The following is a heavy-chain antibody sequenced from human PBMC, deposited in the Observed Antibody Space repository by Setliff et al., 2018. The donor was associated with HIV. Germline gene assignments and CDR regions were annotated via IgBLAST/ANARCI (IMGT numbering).Heavy chain of an antibody. V-gene: IGHV6-1*01. D-gene: IGHD6-19*01. CDR3: ASGAVAATGHYYYYYMDV. CDR2: TYYKSKWYN. J-gene: IGHJ6*03. CDR1: GDSVSSNSAA. Sequence: PSQTLSLTCAISGDSVSSNSAAWNWIRQSPSRGLEWLGRTYYKSKWYNDYAVSVKSRITINPDTSKNQFSLQLSSVTPEDTAVYYCASGAVAATGHYYYYYMDVWGKGTTVTSP.